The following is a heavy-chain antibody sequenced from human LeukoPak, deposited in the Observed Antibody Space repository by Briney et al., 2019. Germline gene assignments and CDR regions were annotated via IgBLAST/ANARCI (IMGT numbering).Heavy chain of an antibody. CDR3: ARDRVVATTFY. CDR2: VSYDGSSK. J-gene: IGHJ4*02. V-gene: IGHV3-30-3*01. D-gene: IGHD2-15*01. CDR1: GYTFSSYD. Sequence: PGGSLRLSCAASGYTFSSYDMHWVRQAPGKGLEWVALVSYDGSSKYYADSVKGRFTISRDNSKNTLYLEMNSLRAEDTAVYYCARDRVVATTFYWGQGTLVTVSS.